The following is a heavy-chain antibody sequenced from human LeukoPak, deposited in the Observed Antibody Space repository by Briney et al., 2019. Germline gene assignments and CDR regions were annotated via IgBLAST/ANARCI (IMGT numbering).Heavy chain of an antibody. V-gene: IGHV4-59*01. Sequence: SETLSLTCAVYGGSFSGYYWSWIRQPPGKGLEWIGYISYSGSTNYNPSLKSRVTISVDTSKNQFSLKLSSVTAADTAVYYCARDFSGSSYFDFWGQGSLVTVSS. CDR3: ARDFSGSSYFDF. CDR2: ISYSGST. J-gene: IGHJ4*02. CDR1: GGSFSGYY. D-gene: IGHD1-26*01.